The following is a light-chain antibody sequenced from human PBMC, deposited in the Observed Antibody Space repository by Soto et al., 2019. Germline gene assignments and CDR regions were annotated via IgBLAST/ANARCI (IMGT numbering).Light chain of an antibody. V-gene: IGKV1-39*01. CDR1: QTISTY. CDR2: GTS. Sequence: DVQMTQSPSSLSASDGDRVVITCRASQTISTYLNWYRQKPGKAPELLIYGTSNLESGVPSRFSGSGSGTEFTLTISSLRPDDFATYFCQQSSITPLTFGGGTKVEIK. CDR3: QQSSITPLT. J-gene: IGKJ4*01.